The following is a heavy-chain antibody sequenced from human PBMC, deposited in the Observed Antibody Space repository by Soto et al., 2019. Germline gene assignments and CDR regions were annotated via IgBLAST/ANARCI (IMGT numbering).Heavy chain of an antibody. CDR3: AMEPYCSGGSCYYSYGMDV. D-gene: IGHD2-15*01. V-gene: IGHV1-69*02. J-gene: IGHJ6*02. Sequence: QVQLVQYGAEVKKPGSSVKVSCKASGGTFSSYTISWVRQAPGQGLEWMGRNIPILGIANYAQKFQGRVTITADKSTRTAYMELSSPRSADTAVYYCAMEPYCSGGSCYYSYGMDVWCQGTTVTVSS. CDR1: GGTFSSYT. CDR2: NIPILGIA.